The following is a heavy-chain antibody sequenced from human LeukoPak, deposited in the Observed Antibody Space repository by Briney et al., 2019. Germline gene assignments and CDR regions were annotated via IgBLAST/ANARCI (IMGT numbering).Heavy chain of an antibody. CDR1: GFSFDTHG. Sequence: GGSLRLSCAASGFSFDTHGMHWVRQAPGKGLERVAVIWYDGSKKYYADSVKGRFTISRDNSKKSLFLQMNSLRAEDTALYYCARDVFADSSGGSFDFWGQGTLVTVSS. V-gene: IGHV3-33*01. D-gene: IGHD3-16*01. CDR2: IWYDGSKK. J-gene: IGHJ4*02. CDR3: ARDVFADSSGGSFDF.